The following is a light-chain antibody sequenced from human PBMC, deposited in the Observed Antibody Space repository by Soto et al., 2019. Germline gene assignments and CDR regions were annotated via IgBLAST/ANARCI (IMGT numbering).Light chain of an antibody. Sequence: EIVMTQYPATLSVSAGERAALSCRASQSVGNSLAWYQQKPGQAPRLLLYRASYRATGIADRFSGSGSGTEFTLTISSLQSEDFAVYYCQQYKNWYSFGQGTKPEIK. CDR2: RAS. V-gene: IGKV3-15*01. J-gene: IGKJ2*01. CDR3: QQYKNWYS. CDR1: QSVGNS.